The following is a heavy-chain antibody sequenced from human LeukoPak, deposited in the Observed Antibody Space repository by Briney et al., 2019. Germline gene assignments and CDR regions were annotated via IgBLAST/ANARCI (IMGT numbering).Heavy chain of an antibody. Sequence: GGSLRLSCAASGFTFSSYWMSWVRQAPGKGLEWVANTKQDGSEKYYVDSVKGRFTISRDNAKNSLYLQMNSLRAEDTAVYYCATKYYDFWSARGSDAFDIWGQGTMVTVSS. CDR2: TKQDGSEK. CDR3: ATKYYDFWSARGSDAFDI. D-gene: IGHD3-3*01. V-gene: IGHV3-7*01. CDR1: GFTFSSYW. J-gene: IGHJ3*02.